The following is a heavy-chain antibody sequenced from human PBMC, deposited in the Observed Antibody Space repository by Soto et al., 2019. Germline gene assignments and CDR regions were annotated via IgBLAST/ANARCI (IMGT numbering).Heavy chain of an antibody. V-gene: IGHV3-30*19. CDR1: GFTFSSYG. CDR2: ISYDGSDK. CDR3: ARDYYKYYDSSGYYRSPAY. Sequence: PGGFLRLSCAASGFTFSSYGMHWVRQAPGKGLEWVALISYDGSDKDYADSVKGRFTISRDNSRNTLFLQMNSLRAEDTAVYYCARDYYKYYDSSGYYRSPAYWGQGTLVTVSS. D-gene: IGHD3-22*01. J-gene: IGHJ4*02.